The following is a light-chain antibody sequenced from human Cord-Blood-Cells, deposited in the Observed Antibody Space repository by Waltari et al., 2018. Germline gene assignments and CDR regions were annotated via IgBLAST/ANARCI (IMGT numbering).Light chain of an antibody. V-gene: IGLV2-11*01. J-gene: IGLJ3*02. CDR2: DVS. CDR1: SSSVGGYDY. CDR3: CSYAGSWV. Sequence: QSALPQPRSVTGLPGQAVPISGTGTSSSVGGYDYVSWYQQHPGNAPKLIIYDVSKRPSGVPDRFSGSKSGTTASLTISGLQAEDESDYYCCSYAGSWVFGGGTKLTVL.